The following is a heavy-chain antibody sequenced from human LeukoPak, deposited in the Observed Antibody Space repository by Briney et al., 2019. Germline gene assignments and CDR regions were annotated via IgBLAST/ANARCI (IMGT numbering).Heavy chain of an antibody. CDR1: GGSISSSSYY. J-gene: IGHJ4*02. V-gene: IGHV4-39*01. CDR3: ARLSLYYSLDY. D-gene: IGHD3-10*01. CDR2: IYYSGST. Sequence: SETLSLTCTVSGGSISSSSYYWGWIHQPPGKGLEWIGSIYYSGSTYYNPSLKSRVTISVDTSKNQFSLKLSSVTAADTAVYYCARLSLYYSLDYWGQGTLVTVSS.